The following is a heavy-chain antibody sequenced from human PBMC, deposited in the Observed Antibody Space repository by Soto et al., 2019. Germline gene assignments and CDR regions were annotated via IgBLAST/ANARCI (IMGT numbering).Heavy chain of an antibody. J-gene: IGHJ3*02. CDR3: ARDMREYCNSSSCYRDAFAI. V-gene: IGHV4-59*01. CDR1: GGSISTYY. CDR2: IFYGRGT. D-gene: IGHD2-2*01. Sequence: QVQLQQSGPGLVKPSETLSLTCTVSGGSISTYYWSWVRQPPGKGLEWMGHIFYGRGTDYSPSLKSRLTITTDTPKSQISLKLTSVTAADTAVYYCARDMREYCNSSSCYRDAFAIWGQGTRVTVSS.